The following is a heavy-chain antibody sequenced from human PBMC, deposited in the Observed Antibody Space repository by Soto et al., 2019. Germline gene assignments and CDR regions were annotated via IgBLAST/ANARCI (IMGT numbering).Heavy chain of an antibody. V-gene: IGHV4-30-2*01. CDR1: GGSISSGGYS. D-gene: IGHD6-13*01. CDR3: ARGSSPYYYYGMDV. Sequence: QLQLQESGSGLVKPSQTLSLTCAVSGGSISSGGYSWSWIRQPPGKGLEWIGYLYHSGSTYYNPSLQSRVTISVDRSKNQFSLKLSSVTAADTAVYYCARGSSPYYYYGMDVWGQGTTVTVSS. CDR2: LYHSGST. J-gene: IGHJ6*02.